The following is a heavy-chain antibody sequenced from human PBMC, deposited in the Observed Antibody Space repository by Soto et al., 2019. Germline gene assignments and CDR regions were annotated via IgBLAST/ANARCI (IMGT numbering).Heavy chain of an antibody. CDR1: GYTFTGYY. CDR3: ARARGLRYFDWLSSRDYYFDY. D-gene: IGHD3-9*01. V-gene: IGHV1-2*04. CDR2: INPNSGGT. Sequence: ASVKVSCKASGYTFTGYYMHWVRQAPGQGLEWMGWINPNSGGTNYAQKFQGWVTMTRDTSISTAYMELSRLRSDDTAVYYCARARGLRYFDWLSSRDYYFDYWGQGTLVTVSS. J-gene: IGHJ4*02.